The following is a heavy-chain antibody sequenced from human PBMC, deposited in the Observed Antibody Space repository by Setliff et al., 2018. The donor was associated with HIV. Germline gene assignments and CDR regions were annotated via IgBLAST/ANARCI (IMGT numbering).Heavy chain of an antibody. Sequence: GSLRLSCAASGFTFSSYSMNWVRQAPGKGLEWVSSISSSSSYIYYADSLKGRFTISRDNAKNSLYLQMNSLRAEDTAVYYCAKDPRAAVATLCDYWGQGTQVTVSS. CDR1: GFTFSSYS. V-gene: IGHV3-21*04. D-gene: IGHD5-12*01. J-gene: IGHJ4*02. CDR3: AKDPRAAVATLCDY. CDR2: ISSSSSYI.